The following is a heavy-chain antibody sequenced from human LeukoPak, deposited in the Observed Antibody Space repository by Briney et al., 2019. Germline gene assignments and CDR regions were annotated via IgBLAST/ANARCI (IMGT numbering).Heavy chain of an antibody. CDR3: ASRRDSGSFGADY. J-gene: IGHJ4*02. V-gene: IGHV1-2*06. D-gene: IGHD1-26*01. CDR1: GYTFTGYY. CDR2: INPNSGGT. Sequence: ASVKVSCKASGYTFTGYYMHWVRQAPGQGLEWMGRINPNSGGTNYAQKFQGRVTMTRDTSISTAYMELSRLRSDDTAVYYCASRRDSGSFGADYWGQGTLVTVSS.